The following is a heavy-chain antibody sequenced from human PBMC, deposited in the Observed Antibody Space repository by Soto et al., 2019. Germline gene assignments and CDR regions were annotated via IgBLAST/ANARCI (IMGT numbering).Heavy chain of an antibody. J-gene: IGHJ4*02. CDR2: TSYSGST. CDR3: ARARKATYITGGFDS. V-gene: IGHV4-59*01. D-gene: IGHD3-3*01. Sequence: SETLSLTCTVSGGSISSYYWSWIRQPPGKGLEWIAYTSYSGSTNYNPALNGRVTISVDTSKNQFSLKATSLTAADTAVYYCARARKATYITGGFDSWGQGTLVTVSS. CDR1: GGSISSYY.